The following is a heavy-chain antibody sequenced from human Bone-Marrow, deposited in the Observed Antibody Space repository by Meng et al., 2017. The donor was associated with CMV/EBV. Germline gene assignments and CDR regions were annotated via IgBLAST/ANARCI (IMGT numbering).Heavy chain of an antibody. J-gene: IGHJ6*02. V-gene: IGHV4-59*01. Sequence: GSLRLSCTVSGGSTSSYYWSWIRQHLGKGLEWIGYIYYSGSTNYNPSLKSRVTMSVDTSKNQFSLKLSSVTAADTAVYYCAVFGGSGAHYGMDVWGQGTTVTVSS. D-gene: IGHD3-16*01. CDR3: AVFGGSGAHYGMDV. CDR2: IYYSGST. CDR1: GGSTSSYY.